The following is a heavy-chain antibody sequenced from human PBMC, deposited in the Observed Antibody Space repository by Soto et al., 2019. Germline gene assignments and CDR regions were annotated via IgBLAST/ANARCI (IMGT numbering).Heavy chain of an antibody. J-gene: IGHJ4*02. CDR2: TSHDGVT. CDR1: SGSIDNVYS. Sequence: SETLSLTCAVSSGSIDNVYSWSWVRQSPGKGLEWIGETSHDGVTNYNPSLEGRVTISIDKSKNQFSLKLNSVTAADTAVYYCARATGMAPFDYWGQGTLVTVSS. CDR3: ARATGMAPFDY. V-gene: IGHV4-4*02. D-gene: IGHD5-18*01.